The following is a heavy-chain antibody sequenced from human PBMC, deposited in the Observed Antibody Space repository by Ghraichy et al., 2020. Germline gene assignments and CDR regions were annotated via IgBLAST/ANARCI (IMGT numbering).Heavy chain of an antibody. CDR3: ARAEDSRWHVFDS. CDR1: GFTFRTFV. CDR2: ISNDGNIE. D-gene: IGHD6-13*01. J-gene: IGHJ4*02. Sequence: GESPNISCAASGFTFRTFVMHWVRQAPGQVLEWVAVISNDGNIENYADSVKGRFTISRDNFKNTLYVQMNSLRDEDTAVYYCARAEDSRWHVFDSWGQGTLVTVSS. V-gene: IGHV3-30-3*01.